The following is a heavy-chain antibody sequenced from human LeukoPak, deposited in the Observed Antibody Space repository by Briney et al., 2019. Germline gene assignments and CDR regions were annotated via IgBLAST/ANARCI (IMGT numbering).Heavy chain of an antibody. J-gene: IGHJ4*02. CDR3: ARGPNYGDGVDYLDY. Sequence: GGSLRLSCAASGFIFRSHWMSWVRQAPGRGLEWVAHIKQDGSEKQYMGSVEGRFTLSRDDATNSLYLQMNTLRVDDAAVYYCARGPNYGDGVDYLDYWGQGTLVTVSS. V-gene: IGHV3-7*01. D-gene: IGHD4-17*01. CDR2: IKQDGSEK. CDR1: GFIFRSHW.